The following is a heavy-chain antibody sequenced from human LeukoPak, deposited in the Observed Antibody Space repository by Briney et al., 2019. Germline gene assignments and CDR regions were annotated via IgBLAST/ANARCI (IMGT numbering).Heavy chain of an antibody. CDR1: GFTFTNAR. J-gene: IGHJ4*02. CDR2: IKSKGDGETT. D-gene: IGHD3-10*01. CDR3: TTDLGLTMIRGVIVD. V-gene: IGHV3-15*01. Sequence: GGSLRLSCAASGFTFTNARMTWVRQAPGKGLEWVGRIKSKGDGETTDYAAPVKGRFSMSRDDSKATMYLQMYSLEAEDTAVYYCTTDLGLTMIRGVIVDWGQGALVTVSS.